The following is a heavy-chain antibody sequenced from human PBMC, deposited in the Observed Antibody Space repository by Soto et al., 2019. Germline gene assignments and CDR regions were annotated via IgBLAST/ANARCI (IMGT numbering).Heavy chain of an antibody. D-gene: IGHD7-27*01. Sequence: QVHLQESGPGLVKPSETLSLTCTVSGDSISTDYWSWIRQSPGKGLEWIGFIYYGGCTNYNPSLKTHGTISVDTPKSQLSLTLRSVSAAVTAVYYCAQNWNWGSLGHWGQGTLVTVPS. CDR2: IYYGGCT. V-gene: IGHV4-59*08. CDR1: GDSISTDY. J-gene: IGHJ4*02. CDR3: AQNWNWGSLGH.